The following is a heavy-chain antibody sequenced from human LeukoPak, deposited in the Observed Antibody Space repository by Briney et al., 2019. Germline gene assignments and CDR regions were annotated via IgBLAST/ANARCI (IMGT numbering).Heavy chain of an antibody. D-gene: IGHD1-26*01. J-gene: IGHJ4*02. Sequence: GGSLRLSCAASGFTFSNYWMGWVRQAPGKGLEWVSATSTSGGSAYYADSVKGRFTISRDNSKNTLYLQMDSQRADDTAVYYCARYSGSYYYPPAWDLWGQGTLVTVSS. CDR1: GFTFSNYW. V-gene: IGHV3-23*01. CDR2: TSTSGGSA. CDR3: ARYSGSYYYPPAWDL.